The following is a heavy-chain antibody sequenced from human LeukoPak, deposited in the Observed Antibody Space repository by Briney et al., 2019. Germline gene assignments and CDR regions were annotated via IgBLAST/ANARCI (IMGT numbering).Heavy chain of an antibody. CDR2: INWNGGST. CDR1: GFTFDDYG. V-gene: IGHV3-20*04. J-gene: IGHJ4*02. CDR3: ARVIRYSSSSTYFDY. D-gene: IGHD6-13*01. Sequence: PGGSLRLSCAASGFTFDDYGISWVRQAPGKGLEWVSGINWNGGSTGYADSVKVRFTISRDNAKNSLYLQLNSLRAEATALYYCARVIRYSSSSTYFDYWGQGTLVTVSS.